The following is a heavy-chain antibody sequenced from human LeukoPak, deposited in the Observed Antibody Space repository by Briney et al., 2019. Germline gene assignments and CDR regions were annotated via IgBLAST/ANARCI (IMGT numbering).Heavy chain of an antibody. V-gene: IGHV3-15*01. CDR1: GFTFSNAW. D-gene: IGHD5-18*01. CDR3: IDTSTLTGYSYGN. Sequence: PGGSLRLSCAASGFTFSNAWMSWVRQAPGKGLEWVGRIKSKTDGGTTDYAAPVKGRFTISRDDSKNTLYLQMNSLKTEDTAVSYCIDTSTLTGYSYGNWGQGTLVTVSS. J-gene: IGHJ4*02. CDR2: IKSKTDGGTT.